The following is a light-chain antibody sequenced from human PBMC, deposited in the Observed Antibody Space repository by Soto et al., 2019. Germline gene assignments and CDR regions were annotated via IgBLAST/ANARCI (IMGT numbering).Light chain of an antibody. V-gene: IGLV2-8*01. CDR3: SSYAGSNNWAV. CDR1: SSDVGGYNY. J-gene: IGLJ3*02. Sequence: HSALTQPPSASGSPGQSVTISCTGTSSDVGGYNYVSWYQQHPGKAPKLIIYEDTKRPSGVPDRFTGSKSGNTASLTVSGLQAEDEADYYCSSYAGSNNWAVFGGGTKLTVL. CDR2: EDT.